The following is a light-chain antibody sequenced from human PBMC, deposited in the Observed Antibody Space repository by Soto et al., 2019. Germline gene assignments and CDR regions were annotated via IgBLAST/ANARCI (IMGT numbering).Light chain of an antibody. CDR1: QTISTY. CDR2: GAS. V-gene: IGKV1-39*01. Sequence: DIQMTQSPSSLSASVGDRVTSTCRASQTISTYLDWFQQKPGKAPNLLIYGASSLQSGVPSRFSGSGSGTDFTLTISSLQPEDSATYYCQQAYSSPLTFGGGTKVEIK. J-gene: IGKJ4*01. CDR3: QQAYSSPLT.